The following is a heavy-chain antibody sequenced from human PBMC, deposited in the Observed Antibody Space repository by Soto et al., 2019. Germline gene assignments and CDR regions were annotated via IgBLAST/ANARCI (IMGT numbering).Heavy chain of an antibody. D-gene: IGHD4-17*01. J-gene: IGHJ5*02. V-gene: IGHV1-69*06. CDR3: ARHGDYFNWFDP. CDR2: IIPIFGTA. CDR1: GGTFSSYA. Sequence: ASVKVSCKASGGTFSSYAISWVRQAPGQGLEWMGGIIPIFGTANYAQKFQGRVTITADKSTSTAYMELSSLRSEDTAVYYCARHGDYFNWFDPWGQGTLVTVSS.